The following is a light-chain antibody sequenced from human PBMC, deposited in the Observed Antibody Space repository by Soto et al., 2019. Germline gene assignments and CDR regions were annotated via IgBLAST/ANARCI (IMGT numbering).Light chain of an antibody. CDR2: SNN. V-gene: IGLV1-44*01. CDR1: SSNIGSNT. J-gene: IGLJ1*01. CDR3: AAWDDSLNGPYV. Sequence: QAVVTQPPSASGTPGQRVTISCSGSSSNIGSNTVKWYQQLPGTAPKLLIYSNNQRPSGVPDRFSGSKSGTSASLAISGLQSEDEADYYCAAWDDSLNGPYVFGTGTKLTVL.